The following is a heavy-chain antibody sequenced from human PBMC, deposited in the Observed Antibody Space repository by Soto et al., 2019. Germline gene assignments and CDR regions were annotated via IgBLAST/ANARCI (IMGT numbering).Heavy chain of an antibody. CDR1: GYSISSSNR. V-gene: IGHV4-28*01. J-gene: IGHJ3*02. CDR3: ARKNGVLDAFDI. Sequence: QVQLQESGPGLVTPSDTLSHTCAVSGYSISSSNRWGWVRQPPGKGPEWIGYIYDSGSTYYNPSLKRRVTTAVDTSKNQFSLKLSSVTAVDTAVYYCARKNGVLDAFDIWGQGTMVTVSS. D-gene: IGHD4-17*01. CDR2: IYDSGST.